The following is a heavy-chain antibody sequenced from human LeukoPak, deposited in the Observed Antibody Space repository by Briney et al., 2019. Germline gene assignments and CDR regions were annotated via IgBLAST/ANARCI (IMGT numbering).Heavy chain of an antibody. Sequence: GGSLRLSCAASGFTFSSYGMSWVRQAPGKGLEWVSSISSSSSYIYYADSVKGRFTISRDNAKNSLYLQMNSLRAEDTAVYYCARVDYDSSGYYYNYWGQGTLVTVSS. CDR1: GFTFSSYG. V-gene: IGHV3-21*01. CDR3: ARVDYDSSGYYYNY. D-gene: IGHD3-22*01. J-gene: IGHJ4*02. CDR2: ISSSSSYI.